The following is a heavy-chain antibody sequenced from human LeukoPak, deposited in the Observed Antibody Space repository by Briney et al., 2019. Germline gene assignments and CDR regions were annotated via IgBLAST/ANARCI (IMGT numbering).Heavy chain of an antibody. CDR2: IYYSGST. CDR3: ASPGGGPTDY. J-gene: IGHJ4*02. D-gene: IGHD3-16*01. CDR1: GSSISSGGYY. V-gene: IGHV4-39*01. Sequence: SQTLSLTCTVSGSSISSGGYYWGWIRQPPGKGLEWIGSIYYSGSTYYNPSLKSRVTISVDTSKNQFSLKLSSVTAADTAVYYCASPGGGPTDYWGQGTLVTVSS.